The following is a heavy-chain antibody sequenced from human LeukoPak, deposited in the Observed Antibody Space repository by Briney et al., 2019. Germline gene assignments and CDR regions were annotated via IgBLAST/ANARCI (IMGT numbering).Heavy chain of an antibody. Sequence: PSETLSLTCTVSGDSINSGGYFWSWIRQHPGKGLEWIGYIYYSGSTYYNPSLKSRVTISVDTSKNQFSLKLSSVTAVDTAVYYCARDYYGSGSYYYFDYWGQGTLVTVSS. D-gene: IGHD3-10*01. J-gene: IGHJ4*02. CDR1: GDSINSGGYF. CDR3: ARDYYGSGSYYYFDY. V-gene: IGHV4-31*03. CDR2: IYYSGST.